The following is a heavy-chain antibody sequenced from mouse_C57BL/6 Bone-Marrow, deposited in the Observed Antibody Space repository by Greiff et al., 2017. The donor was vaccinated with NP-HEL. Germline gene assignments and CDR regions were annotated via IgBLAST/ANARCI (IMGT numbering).Heavy chain of an antibody. V-gene: IGHV1-64*01. CDR2: IHPNSGST. CDR1: GYTFTSSW. CDR3: ATYYSTFDY. J-gene: IGHJ2*01. Sequence: QVQLQQPGAELVKPGASVKLSCTASGYTFTSSWMHWVKQTPGQGLEWIGMIHPNSGSTNYNETFKSKATLTVDKSSSTAYMQLSSLTSADSAVYYCATYYSTFDYWGQGTTLTVSA. D-gene: IGHD2-5*01.